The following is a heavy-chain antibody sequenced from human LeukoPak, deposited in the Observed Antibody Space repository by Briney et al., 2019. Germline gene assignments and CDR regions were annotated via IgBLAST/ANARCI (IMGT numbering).Heavy chain of an antibody. Sequence: GGSLRLTCAASGFTFSRYAMSWVRQAPGKGLEWVSAVSGSGGSTYYADSVKGLFTISRDNSKNTLYLQMNSLRAEDTAVYYCAKRMIRGVNHDAFDLWGQGTMVTVSS. J-gene: IGHJ3*01. D-gene: IGHD3-10*01. CDR1: GFTFSRYA. V-gene: IGHV3-23*01. CDR3: AKRMIRGVNHDAFDL. CDR2: VSGSGGST.